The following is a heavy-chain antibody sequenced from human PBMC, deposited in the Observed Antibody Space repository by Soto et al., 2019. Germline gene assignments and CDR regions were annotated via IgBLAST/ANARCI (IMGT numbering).Heavy chain of an antibody. CDR1: GFTFSSYG. CDR2: ISYDGSNK. CDR3: ARDIAFDI. Sequence: SGFTFSSYGMHWVRQAPGKGLEWVAVISYDGSNKYYADSVKGRFTISRDNSKNTLYLQMNSLRAEDTAVYYCARDIAFDIWGQGTMVTVSS. J-gene: IGHJ3*02. V-gene: IGHV3-30*19.